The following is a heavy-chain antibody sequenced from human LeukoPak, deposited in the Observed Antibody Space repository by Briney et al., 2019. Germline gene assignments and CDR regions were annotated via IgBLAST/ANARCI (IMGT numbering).Heavy chain of an antibody. J-gene: IGHJ4*02. CDR1: GFTFSNAW. CDR3: TTENSVFYYDSSGYYGFDY. D-gene: IGHD3-22*01. CDR2: IKSKTDGGTT. V-gene: IGHV3-15*07. Sequence: PGGSLRLSCAASGFTFSNAWMNWVRQAPGKGLEWVGRIKSKTDGGTTDYAAPVKGRFTISRDDSKNTLYLQMNRLKTEDTAVYYCTTENSVFYYDSSGYYGFDYWGQGTLVTVSS.